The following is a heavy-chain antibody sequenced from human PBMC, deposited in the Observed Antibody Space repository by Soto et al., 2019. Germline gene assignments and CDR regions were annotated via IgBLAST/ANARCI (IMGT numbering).Heavy chain of an antibody. D-gene: IGHD3-16*01. J-gene: IGHJ4*02. CDR3: ARDARNADYDY. Sequence: ESGGGLVQPGGSLKLSCAVSGFTFSIHAMNWVRQAPGKGLEWVAYIHGTRSIIYYADSVKGRFTISRDNAKNSLYLQMDSLRDEDTALYYCARDARNADYDYWGQGTLVTVSS. CDR1: GFTFSIHA. V-gene: IGHV3-48*02. CDR2: IHGTRSII.